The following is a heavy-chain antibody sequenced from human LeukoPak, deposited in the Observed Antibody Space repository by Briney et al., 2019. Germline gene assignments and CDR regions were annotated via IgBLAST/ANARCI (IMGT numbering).Heavy chain of an antibody. V-gene: IGHV3-74*01. Sequence: GGSLRLSCAASGFTFSNNWMHWVRQAPGKGLVWVSRINSDGSTTTYADSVKGRFTISRDNAKNTLYLQMNGLRAEDTAVYYCATDVPAVTIFGYWGQGTLVTVSS. J-gene: IGHJ4*02. CDR2: INSDGSTT. D-gene: IGHD2-2*01. CDR1: GFTFSNNW. CDR3: ATDVPAVTIFGY.